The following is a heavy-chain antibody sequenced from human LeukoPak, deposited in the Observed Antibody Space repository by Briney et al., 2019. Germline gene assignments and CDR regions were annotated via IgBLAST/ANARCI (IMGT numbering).Heavy chain of an antibody. CDR3: AVGGAYCSGGSCYGWFDP. CDR2: IYYSGST. J-gene: IGHJ5*02. D-gene: IGHD2-15*01. Sequence: GSLRLSCAASGFTFSSYEMNWVRQAPGKGLEWIGSIYYSGSTYYNPSLKSRVTISVDTSKNQFSLKLSSVTAADTAVYYCAVGGAYCSGGSCYGWFDPWGQGTLVTVSS. V-gene: IGHV4-59*05. CDR1: GFTFSSYE.